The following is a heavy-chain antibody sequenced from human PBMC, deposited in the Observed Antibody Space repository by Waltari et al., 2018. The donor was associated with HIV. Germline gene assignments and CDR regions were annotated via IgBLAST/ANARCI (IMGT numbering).Heavy chain of an antibody. J-gene: IGHJ5*02. D-gene: IGHD3-3*01. Sequence: QVQLQESGPGLVKPSETLSLTCTVSGGPISSYYWSWIRQPPGKGLEWIGYIYYSGSTNYNPALKSRVTISVDTSKNQFSLKLSSVTAADTAVYYCARERYDFWSGFRNWFDPWGQGTLVTVSS. CDR1: GGPISSYY. CDR3: ARERYDFWSGFRNWFDP. V-gene: IGHV4-59*01. CDR2: IYYSGST.